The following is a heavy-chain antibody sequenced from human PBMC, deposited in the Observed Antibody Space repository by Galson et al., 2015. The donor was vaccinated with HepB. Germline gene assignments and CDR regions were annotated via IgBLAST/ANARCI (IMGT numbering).Heavy chain of an antibody. CDR2: IYYSGST. V-gene: IGHV4-59*01. CDR1: GGSISSYY. D-gene: IGHD2-2*01. J-gene: IGHJ6*02. CDR3: ARAGAYLWMGTSYPYYYYGMDV. Sequence: ETLSLTCTVSGGSISSYYWSWIRQPPGKGLEWIGYIYYSGSTNYNPSLKSRVTISVDTSKNQFSLKLSSVTAADTAVYYCARAGAYLWMGTSYPYYYYGMDVWGQGTTVTVSS.